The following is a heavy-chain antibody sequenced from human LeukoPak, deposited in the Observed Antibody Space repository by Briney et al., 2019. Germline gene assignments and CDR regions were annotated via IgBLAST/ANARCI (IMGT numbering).Heavy chain of an antibody. CDR1: GYSISSGYY. D-gene: IGHD1-26*01. V-gene: IGHV4-38-2*01. CDR3: ARASGLGGSSSGAWGAIFDY. CDR2: IYHSGST. Sequence: SETLSLTCAVSGYSISSGYYWGWIRQAPGKGLEWIGSIYHSGSTYYHPSLKSRVTISVDTSKNQFSLKLSSVTAADTAVYYCARASGLGGSSSGAWGAIFDYWGQGTLVTVSS. J-gene: IGHJ4*02.